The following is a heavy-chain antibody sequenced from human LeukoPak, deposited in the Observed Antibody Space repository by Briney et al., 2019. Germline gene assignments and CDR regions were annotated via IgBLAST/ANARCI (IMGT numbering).Heavy chain of an antibody. CDR3: AKGRALWFGESLGY. CDR1: GFTFSSYG. J-gene: IGHJ4*02. V-gene: IGHV3-30*02. Sequence: GGSLRLSCVASGFTFSSYGMHWVRQAPGKGLEWVAFITYDGSNKYYADSVKGRFTISRDNSKNTLYLQMNSLRAEDTAVYYCAKGRALWFGESLGYWGQGTLVTVSS. CDR2: ITYDGSNK. D-gene: IGHD3-10*01.